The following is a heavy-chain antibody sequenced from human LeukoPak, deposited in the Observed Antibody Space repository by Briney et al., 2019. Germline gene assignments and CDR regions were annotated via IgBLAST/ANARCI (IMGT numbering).Heavy chain of an antibody. CDR1: GYTFTSYD. V-gene: IGHV1-8*01. D-gene: IGHD3-22*01. Sequence: ASVKVSCKASGYTFTSYDINWVRQATGQGLEWMGWMNPNSGNTGYAQKFQGRVTMTRDTSISTAYMELSRLRSDDTAVYYCAKDLALYYYDSSGYYPSYPIDYWGQGTLVTVSS. CDR2: MNPNSGNT. CDR3: AKDLALYYYDSSGYYPSYPIDY. J-gene: IGHJ4*02.